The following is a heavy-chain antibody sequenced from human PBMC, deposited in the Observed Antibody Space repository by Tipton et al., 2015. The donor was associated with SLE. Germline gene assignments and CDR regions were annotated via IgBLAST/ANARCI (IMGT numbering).Heavy chain of an antibody. J-gene: IGHJ4*02. V-gene: IGHV4-30-4*07. D-gene: IGHD1-26*01. CDR2: VYYTGNT. Sequence: TLSLTCTVSGDSISSGGYSWSWIRQPPGKGLEGVGAVYYTGNTFYNPSLKSRSTISVDTSKNQFSLNLSSVTAADTAMYYCARLGGSYGGGYFDSWGQGTQVTASS. CDR3: ARLGGSYGGGYFDS. CDR1: GDSISSGGYS.